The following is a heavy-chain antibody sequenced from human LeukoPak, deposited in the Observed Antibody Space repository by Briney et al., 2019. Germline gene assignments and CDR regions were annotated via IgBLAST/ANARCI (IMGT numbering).Heavy chain of an antibody. J-gene: IGHJ4*02. CDR2: ISSSSSTI. Sequence: GGSLRLSCAASGFTFSSYSMNWVRQAPGKGLEWVSYISSSSSTIYYADSVKGRFTISRDNAKNSLYLQMNSLRAEDTAVYYCARGWGAYCGGDCYRYFDYWGQGTLVTVSS. CDR1: GFTFSSYS. CDR3: ARGWGAYCGGDCYRYFDY. V-gene: IGHV3-48*01. D-gene: IGHD2-21*01.